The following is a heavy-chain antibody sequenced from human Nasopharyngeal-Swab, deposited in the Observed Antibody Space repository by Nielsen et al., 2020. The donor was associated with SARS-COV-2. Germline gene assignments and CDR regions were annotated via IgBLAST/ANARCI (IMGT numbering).Heavy chain of an antibody. J-gene: IGHJ4*02. V-gene: IGHV3-21*01. CDR1: GFTFSSYS. CDR2: ISSSSSYI. CDR3: ARAGNGDYVPPDY. Sequence: GESLKISCAASGFTFSSYSMNWVRQAPGKGLEWVSSISSSSSYIYYADSVKGRFTTSRDNAKNTLYLQMNSLRAEDTAVYYCARAGNGDYVPPDYWGQGTLVTVSS. D-gene: IGHD4-17*01.